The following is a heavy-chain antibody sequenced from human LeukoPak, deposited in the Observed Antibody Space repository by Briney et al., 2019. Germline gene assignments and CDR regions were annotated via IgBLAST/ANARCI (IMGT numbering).Heavy chain of an antibody. D-gene: IGHD6-19*01. CDR1: GFSLSTSGVG. J-gene: IGHJ4*02. CDR3: AHRGSSGWFFDY. CDR2: IYWNDDK. Sequence: SGPTLVKPTQTLTLTCTFSGFSLSTSGVGVGWIRQPPGKALEWLALIYWNDDKRYSPSLKSRLTITKDTSKNQVVLTLTNMDPVDTATYYCAHRGSSGWFFDYWGQGTLVTVSS. V-gene: IGHV2-5*01.